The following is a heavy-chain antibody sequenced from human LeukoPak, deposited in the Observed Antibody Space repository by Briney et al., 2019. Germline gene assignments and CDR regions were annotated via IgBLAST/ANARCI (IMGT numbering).Heavy chain of an antibody. D-gene: IGHD6-13*01. J-gene: IGHJ4*02. CDR1: GGSISSRGYY. V-gene: IGHV4-31*02. CDR2: IYYLETT. CDR3: ASAVAAAGFDY. Sequence: PSETLSLTCTVSGGSISSRGYYWSWIRQHPGKGLEWIGYIYYLETTYYNPSLKSRVTLSVDTSKNQFSLKLSSVTAADTAVYYCASAVAAAGFDYWGQGTLVTVSS.